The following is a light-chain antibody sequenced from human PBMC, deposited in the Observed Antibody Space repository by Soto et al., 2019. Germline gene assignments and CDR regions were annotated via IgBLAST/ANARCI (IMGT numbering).Light chain of an antibody. Sequence: DIQMTQSPTSLSASVGDRVTLTCRARQGIRNFVAWYQQKPGKAPKLLIYAASTLQSGVTSRFSGSGSGTDFTLTIDSLQPEDVATYSCQQYSSVPVFGPGTKVEIK. CDR2: AAS. CDR1: QGIRNF. J-gene: IGKJ3*01. V-gene: IGKV1-27*01. CDR3: QQYSSVPV.